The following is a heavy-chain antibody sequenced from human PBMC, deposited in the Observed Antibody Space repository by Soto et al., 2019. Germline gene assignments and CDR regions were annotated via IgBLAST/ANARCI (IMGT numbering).Heavy chain of an antibody. V-gene: IGHV1-18*01. Sequence: QVQLVQSGGEVKKPGAAVKVSCKASGYTFTTFGIGWVRQAPGQGLEWMGWISAYSGNTEYPQKLQGRVTMTIDTATSTTSMELRRLRSDDTAVSFCARAYRRGGSCYLDFWGQGKMVTVSS. CDR1: GYTFTTFG. D-gene: IGHD2-15*01. CDR2: ISAYSGNT. J-gene: IGHJ4*02. CDR3: ARAYRRGGSCYLDF.